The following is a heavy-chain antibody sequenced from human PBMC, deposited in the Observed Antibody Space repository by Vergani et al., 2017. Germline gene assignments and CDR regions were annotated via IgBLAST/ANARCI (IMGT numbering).Heavy chain of an antibody. V-gene: IGHV3-23*01. CDR1: GFTFSSYA. Sequence: EVQLLESGGGLVQPGRSLRLSCAASGFTFSSYAMSWVRQAPGKGLEWVSAISGSVGSTYYADSVKGRFTISRDNSKNTLYLQMNSLRAEDTAVYYWAKDRGRRSIVGATPYDYWGQGTLVTVSS. J-gene: IGHJ4*02. CDR2: ISGSVGST. CDR3: AKDRGRRSIVGATPYDY. D-gene: IGHD1-26*01.